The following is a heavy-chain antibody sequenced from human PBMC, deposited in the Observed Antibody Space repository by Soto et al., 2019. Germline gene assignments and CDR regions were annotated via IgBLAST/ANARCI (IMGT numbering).Heavy chain of an antibody. Sequence: SETLSLTCAVYGASFSGYYWSWIRQPPGKGLQSIGEINHSGNTNYNPSLKSRLTISVDTSKNQFSLELSSVTAADTAVYYCARGSHYCGGGSCYSGWFDPWGQGTLVTVSS. D-gene: IGHD2-15*01. CDR3: ARGSHYCGGGSCYSGWFDP. V-gene: IGHV4-34*01. CDR1: GASFSGYY. J-gene: IGHJ5*02. CDR2: INHSGNT.